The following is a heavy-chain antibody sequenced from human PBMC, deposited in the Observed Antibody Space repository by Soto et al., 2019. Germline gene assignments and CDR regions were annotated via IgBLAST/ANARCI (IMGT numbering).Heavy chain of an antibody. V-gene: IGHV4-31*03. CDR3: ARGRITMVRGVIGLWFDP. J-gene: IGHJ5*02. CDR1: GGSISSGGYY. CDR2: IYYSGST. D-gene: IGHD3-10*01. Sequence: SETLSLTCTVSGGSISSGGYYWSWIRQHPGKGLEWIGYIYYSGSTYYNPSLKSRVTISVDTSKNQFSLKLSSVTAADTAVYYCARGRITMVRGVIGLWFDPWGQGTLVTVSS.